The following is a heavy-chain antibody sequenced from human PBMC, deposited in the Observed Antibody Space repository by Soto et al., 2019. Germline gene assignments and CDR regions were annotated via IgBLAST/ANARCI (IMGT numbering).Heavy chain of an antibody. D-gene: IGHD3-3*01. CDR3: ARDSMGHDSYGMDV. Sequence: QVQLVESGGGVVQPGRSLRLSCAASGFTFSSYAMHWVRQAPGKGLEWVAVISYDGSNKYYADSVKGRFTISRDNSKNTLYLQMNSLRAEDTSVYYGARDSMGHDSYGMDVWGQGTTVTVSS. J-gene: IGHJ6*02. CDR2: ISYDGSNK. V-gene: IGHV3-30-3*01. CDR1: GFTFSSYA.